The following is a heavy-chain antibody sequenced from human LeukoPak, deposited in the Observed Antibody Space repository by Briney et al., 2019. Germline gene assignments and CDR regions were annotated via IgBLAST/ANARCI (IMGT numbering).Heavy chain of an antibody. CDR1: VLTHNSGW. J-gene: IGHJ4*02. V-gene: IGHV3-7*04. CDR3: TREAY. Sequence: GGSLRLSCTDPVLTHNSGWLSWVRQGPGKGLEWVATIKEDGSETSYVDCVRGRFTISRDNAKNSLYLQMNTLRVEDTAVYYCTREAYWGQGMLVTVSS. CDR2: IKEDGSET.